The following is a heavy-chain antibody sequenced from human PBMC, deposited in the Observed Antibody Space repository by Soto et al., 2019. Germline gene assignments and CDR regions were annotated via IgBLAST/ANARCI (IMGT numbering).Heavy chain of an antibody. J-gene: IGHJ4*02. CDR2: VFSSVSA. CDR3: TRDEMTTGNX. D-gene: IGHD3-9*01. Sequence: SDTLSLTFIVSGVSVTSYTWSWVRQPANKGLEWIVRVFSSVSATYNPSLKSRVRISMETPENRISLNIDSVTAADAGVYYCTRDEMTTGNXWGPGTLVTVSX. V-gene: IGHV4-4*07. CDR1: GVSVTSYT.